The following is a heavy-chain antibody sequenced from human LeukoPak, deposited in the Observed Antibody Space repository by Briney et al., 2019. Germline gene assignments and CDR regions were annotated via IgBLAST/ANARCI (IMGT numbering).Heavy chain of an antibody. D-gene: IGHD3-22*01. CDR2: INHSGST. CDR3: AREAIAVTKYYYDSSGYYQNRKFDY. J-gene: IGHJ4*02. V-gene: IGHV4-34*01. CDR1: GGSFSGYY. Sequence: SETLSLTCAVYGGSFSGYYWSWIRQPPGKGLEWIGEINHSGSTNYNPSLKSRVTISVDTSKNQFSLKLSSVTAADTAVYYCAREAIAVTKYYYDSSGYYQNRKFDYWGQGTLVTVSS.